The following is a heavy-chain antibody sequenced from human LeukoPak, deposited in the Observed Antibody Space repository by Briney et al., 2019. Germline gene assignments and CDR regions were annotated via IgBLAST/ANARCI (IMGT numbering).Heavy chain of an antibody. J-gene: IGHJ3*01. CDR2: INSDGSEG. Sequence: PGGSLRLSCAVSGFTFSGFWMSWSRQAPGKGLEGVASINSDGSEGYYADVVKGRFTISRDNAKNSLYVQINSLRAEDTAVYYCARSSYSSSSSVWGQGTMVTVSS. CDR3: ARSSYSSSSSV. V-gene: IGHV3-7*03. D-gene: IGHD6-6*01. CDR1: GFTFSGFW.